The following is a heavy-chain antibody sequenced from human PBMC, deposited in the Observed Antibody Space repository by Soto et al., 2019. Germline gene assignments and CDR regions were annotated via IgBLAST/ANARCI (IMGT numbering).Heavy chain of an antibody. CDR2: ISYDGSNK. J-gene: IGHJ4*02. CDR1: GFTFSSYG. V-gene: IGHV3-30*18. CDR3: AKDMGPIVVVTAIDY. D-gene: IGHD2-21*02. Sequence: QVQLVESGGGVVQPGRSLRLSCAASGFTFSSYGMHWVRQAPGKGLEWVAVISYDGSNKYYADSVKGRFTISRDNSKNTLYLQMNSLRAEDTAVYYCAKDMGPIVVVTAIDYWGQGTLVTASS.